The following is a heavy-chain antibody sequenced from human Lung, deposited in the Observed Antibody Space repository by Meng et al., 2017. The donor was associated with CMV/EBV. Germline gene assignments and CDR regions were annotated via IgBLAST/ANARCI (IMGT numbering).Heavy chain of an antibody. D-gene: IGHD2-2*01. CDR1: GYTFTSYD. CDR2: MNPNSGNT. Sequence: SVXVSXXASGYTFTSYDISWVRQAPGQGLEWMGWMNPNSGNTDSAQNFQGRVTMTRNTSISTAYMELSSLRPEDTAVYYCARAVYCIGTTCFFYPMDVWGQGTXVTVSS. V-gene: IGHV1-8*01. J-gene: IGHJ6*02. CDR3: ARAVYCIGTTCFFYPMDV.